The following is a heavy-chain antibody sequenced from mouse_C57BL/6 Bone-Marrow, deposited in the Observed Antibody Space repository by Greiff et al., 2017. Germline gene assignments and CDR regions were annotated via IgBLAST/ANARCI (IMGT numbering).Heavy chain of an antibody. Sequence: QVQLQQSGAELVKPGASVKISCTASGYAFSSYWMNWVKQRPGKGLEWIGQIYPGDGDTNYNGKFKGKATLTADKSSSTAYMQLSILTSEDSAVYFCARTVFDGYYGNAMDYWGQGTSVTVSS. V-gene: IGHV1-80*01. CDR1: GYAFSSYW. D-gene: IGHD2-3*01. CDR3: ARTVFDGYYGNAMDY. J-gene: IGHJ4*01. CDR2: IYPGDGDT.